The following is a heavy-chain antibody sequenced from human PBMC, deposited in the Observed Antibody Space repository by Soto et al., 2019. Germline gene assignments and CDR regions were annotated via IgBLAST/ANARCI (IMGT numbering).Heavy chain of an antibody. CDR1: GGSISSSSYY. D-gene: IGHD2-21*02. CDR3: ARHRGDGVTARRGTNWFDP. Sequence: PSETLSLTCTVSGGSISSSSYYWGWIRQPPGKGLEWIGSIYYSGSTYYNPSLKSRVTISVDTSKNQFSLKLSSVTAADTAVYYCARHRGDGVTARRGTNWFDPWGQGTLVTVS. J-gene: IGHJ5*02. V-gene: IGHV4-39*01. CDR2: IYYSGST.